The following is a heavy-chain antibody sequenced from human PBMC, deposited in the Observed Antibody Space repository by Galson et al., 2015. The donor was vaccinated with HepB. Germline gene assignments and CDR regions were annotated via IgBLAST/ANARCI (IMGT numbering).Heavy chain of an antibody. D-gene: IGHD6-25*01. CDR1: GYTLTNYH. J-gene: IGHJ4*02. V-gene: IGHV1-46*01. Sequence: SVKVSCKASGYTLTNYHFHWVRQAPGQGPEWMGKIFAGGGSTRYAERFQGRVTLTRDSSTSTIYMEVSSLRSDDTAVYYCARAAPDTYYFDYWGQGTLVTVSS. CDR2: IFAGGGST. CDR3: ARAAPDTYYFDY.